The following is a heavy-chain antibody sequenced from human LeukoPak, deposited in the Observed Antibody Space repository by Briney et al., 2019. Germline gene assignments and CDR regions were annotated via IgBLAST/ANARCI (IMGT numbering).Heavy chain of an antibody. Sequence: GGSLRLSCAASGFMFSSYAMSWVRQAPGGGLEWVSAISGSGDTTYHADSVKGRFTISRDNSEDRLSLQMDSLRAEDTAVYFCAKDTTAWWYHRAYMDVWGKGTTVTVSS. J-gene: IGHJ6*03. CDR3: AKDTTAWWYHRAYMDV. D-gene: IGHD2-15*01. CDR2: ISGSGDTT. CDR1: GFMFSSYA. V-gene: IGHV3-23*01.